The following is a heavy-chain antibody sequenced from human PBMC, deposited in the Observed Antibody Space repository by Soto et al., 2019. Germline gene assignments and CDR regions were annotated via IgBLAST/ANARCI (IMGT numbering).Heavy chain of an antibody. V-gene: IGHV4-59*01. J-gene: IGHJ6*02. Sequence: QVQLQESGPGLVKPSETLSLTCTVSGGSISSYYWSWIRQPPGKGLEWIGYIYYSGSTNYNPSLXXRVTISVDTSXXRXSXXLSSVSAADTAVYYCARVKAYGDYEEMNYYYGMDVWGQGTTVTVSS. D-gene: IGHD4-17*01. CDR2: IYYSGST. CDR1: GGSISSYY. CDR3: ARVKAYGDYEEMNYYYGMDV.